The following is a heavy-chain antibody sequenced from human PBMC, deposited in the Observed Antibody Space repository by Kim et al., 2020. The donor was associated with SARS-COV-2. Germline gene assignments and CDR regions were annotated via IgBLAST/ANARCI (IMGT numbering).Heavy chain of an antibody. V-gene: IGHV1-8*01. CDR3: ARGGEPRGYCSSTSCYAPHYYYGMDV. CDR2: MNPNSGNT. D-gene: IGHD2-2*01. Sequence: ASVKVSCKASGYTFTSYDINWVRQATGQGLEWMGWMNPNSGNTGYAQKFQGRVTMTRNTSISTAYMELSSLRSEDTAVYYCARGGEPRGYCSSTSCYAPHYYYGMDVWGQGTKVTVSS. CDR1: GYTFTSYD. J-gene: IGHJ6*02.